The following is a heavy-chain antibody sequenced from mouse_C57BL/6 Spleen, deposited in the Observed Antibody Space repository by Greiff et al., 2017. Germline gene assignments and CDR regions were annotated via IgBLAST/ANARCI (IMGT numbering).Heavy chain of an antibody. J-gene: IGHJ4*01. D-gene: IGHD1-1*01. Sequence: VQLKESGPELVKPGDSVKISCKASGYSFTGYFMNWVMQSHGKSLEWIGRINPYNGDTFYNQKFTGKATLTVDKSSSTAHMELRSLTSEDSAVYYCARNYYGGAMDYWGQGTSVTVSS. V-gene: IGHV1-20*01. CDR1: GYSFTGYF. CDR3: ARNYYGGAMDY. CDR2: INPYNGDT.